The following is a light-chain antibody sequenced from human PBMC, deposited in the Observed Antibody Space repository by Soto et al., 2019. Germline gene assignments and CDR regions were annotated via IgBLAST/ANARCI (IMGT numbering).Light chain of an antibody. CDR1: SSDVGGYNY. CDR3: SSYTSSTTPVV. V-gene: IGLV2-14*01. CDR2: DVT. J-gene: IGLJ2*01. Sequence: QSVLTQPASVSGSPGQSITISCTGTSSDVGGYNYVSWYQQHPGKAPKLTIYDVTNRPSGVSNRFSGSKYGNTASLTISGLQAEDEADYYCSSYTSSTTPVVFGGGTKVTVL.